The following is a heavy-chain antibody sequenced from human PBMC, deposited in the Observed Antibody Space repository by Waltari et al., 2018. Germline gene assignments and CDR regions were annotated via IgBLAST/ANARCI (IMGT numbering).Heavy chain of an antibody. J-gene: IGHJ4*02. V-gene: IGHV1-69*12. Sequence: QVQLVQSGAEVKKPGSSVKVSCKASGGTFSSYAISWVRQAPGQGLEWMGGVIPIFGTANYAQKFQGRVTITAAESTSTAYMELGSLRSEDTAVYYCASHPYREWLRFRERGYYFDYWGQGTLVTVSS. CDR2: VIPIFGTA. CDR3: ASHPYREWLRFRERGYYFDY. CDR1: GGTFSSYA. D-gene: IGHD5-12*01.